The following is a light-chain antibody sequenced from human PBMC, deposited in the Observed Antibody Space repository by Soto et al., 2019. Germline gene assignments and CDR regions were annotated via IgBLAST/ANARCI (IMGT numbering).Light chain of an antibody. CDR2: AAS. CDR3: QKYNNAPWT. CDR1: QGIANY. Sequence: DIQMTQSPSSLSASVGDRVTITCRASQGIANYLAWYQQKPGKIPKLLIYAASTLQSGVPSRFSGSQSGTHFTLTISSLQPEDVATYYCQKYNNAPWTFGQGTKVEIK. V-gene: IGKV1-27*01. J-gene: IGKJ1*01.